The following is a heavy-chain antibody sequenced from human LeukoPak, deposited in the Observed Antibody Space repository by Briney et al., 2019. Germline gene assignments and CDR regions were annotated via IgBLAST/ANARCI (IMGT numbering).Heavy chain of an antibody. D-gene: IGHD1-26*01. J-gene: IGHJ3*01. CDR2: INHSGST. CDR3: SGEHKDPTEF. V-gene: IGHV4-34*01. Sequence: PSETLSLTCAVYGGSFSGYYWSWIRHPPEKGLEWVGEINHSGSTNYNPSLKSRVSISSNTSKNHTFLMLSSVPAVEKTVYYCSGEHKDPTEFGGQGTMVTVSS. CDR1: GGSFSGYY.